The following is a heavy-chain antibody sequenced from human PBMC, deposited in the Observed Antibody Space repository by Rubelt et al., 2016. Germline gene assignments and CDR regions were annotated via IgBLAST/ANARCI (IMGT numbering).Heavy chain of an antibody. V-gene: IGHV4-30-4*07. CDR3: ARGPWNYFDY. CDR1: GGSISSGGYS. CDR2: IYYSGST. D-gene: IGHD1-1*01. J-gene: IGHJ4*02. Sequence: QVQLQESGPGLVKPSQTLSLTCAVSGGSISSGGYSWSWIRQPPGKGLEWIGYIYYSGSTNYNPSRMVGVTISVDSSKNQFSLRLSSVTAADTAVYDCARGPWNYFDYWGQGTLVTVSS.